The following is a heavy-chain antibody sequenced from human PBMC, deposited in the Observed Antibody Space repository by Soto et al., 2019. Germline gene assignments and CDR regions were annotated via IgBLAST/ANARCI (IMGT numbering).Heavy chain of an antibody. J-gene: IGHJ4*02. CDR1: GFTFSSYD. CDR3: ARGGRGYYDGSSPLFDY. CDR2: IGTAGDT. V-gene: IGHV3-13*01. D-gene: IGHD3-22*01. Sequence: GGSLRLSCATSGFTFSSYDMHWVRQVTGKGLEWVSGIGTAGDTYYPGSVKGRFTISRENAKNSLYLQMNSLGAGDTAVYYCARGGRGYYDGSSPLFDYWGQGTLVTVSS.